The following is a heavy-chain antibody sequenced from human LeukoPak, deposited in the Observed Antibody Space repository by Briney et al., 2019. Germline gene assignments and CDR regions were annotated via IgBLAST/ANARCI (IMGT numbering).Heavy chain of an antibody. D-gene: IGHD3-3*01. Sequence: PGGSLRLSCAASGFTFSDYYMSWIRQAPGKGLEWVSYIGSSGSTIYYADSVKGRFTISRDNAKNSLYLQMNSLRAEDTAVYYCARYSYDFWSGPTYYYYGMDVWGQGTTVTVSS. V-gene: IGHV3-11*01. CDR2: IGSSGSTI. CDR3: ARYSYDFWSGPTYYYYGMDV. CDR1: GFTFSDYY. J-gene: IGHJ6*02.